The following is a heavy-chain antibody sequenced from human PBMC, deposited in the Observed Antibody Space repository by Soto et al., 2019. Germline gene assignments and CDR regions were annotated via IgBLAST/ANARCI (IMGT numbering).Heavy chain of an antibody. CDR2: ISSGGKTT. J-gene: IGHJ4*01. D-gene: IGHD3-3*02. CDR3: AKDPLEMGAVTIYYFDY. V-gene: IGHV3-48*03. CDR1: GLPFSIFE. Sequence: GGTLGRSCVTWGLPFSIFEMNGVRRGPVEALEWISYISSGGKTTYYADSVKGRFTISRDNSKNTLYLQMNSLRAEDTAVYYCAKDPLEMGAVTIYYFDYWGHGTLVTVSS.